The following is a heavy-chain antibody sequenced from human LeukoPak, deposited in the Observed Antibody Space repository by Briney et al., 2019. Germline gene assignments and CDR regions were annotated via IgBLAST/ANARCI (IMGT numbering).Heavy chain of an antibody. J-gene: IGHJ6*03. V-gene: IGHV3-33*06. Sequence: GGSLRLSCAASGFTFSSYGMHWVRQAPGKGLDWVAVIWYDGSNKYYADSVKGRFTIYRDNSKTALYMQMNNLRVEDTAVYYCAKDGDSPPENYYYYYMDVWGKGTTVTVSS. CDR1: GFTFSSYG. D-gene: IGHD4-17*01. CDR2: IWYDGSNK. CDR3: AKDGDSPPENYYYYYMDV.